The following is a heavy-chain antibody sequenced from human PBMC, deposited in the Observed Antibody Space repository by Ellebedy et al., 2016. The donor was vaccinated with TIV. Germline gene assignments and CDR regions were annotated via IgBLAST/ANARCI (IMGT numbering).Heavy chain of an antibody. CDR3: ARVLGQWLEYNWFDP. CDR1: GGTFSSYA. D-gene: IGHD6-19*01. V-gene: IGHV1-69*13. Sequence: AASVKVSCKASGGTFSSYAISWVRQAPGQGLEWMGGIIPIFGTANYAQKFQGRVTITADESTSTAYMELSSLRSEDTAVYYCARVLGQWLEYNWFDPWGQGTLVTVSS. CDR2: IIPIFGTA. J-gene: IGHJ5*02.